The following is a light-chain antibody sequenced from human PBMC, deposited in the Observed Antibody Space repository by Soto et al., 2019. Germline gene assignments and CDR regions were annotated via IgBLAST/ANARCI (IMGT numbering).Light chain of an antibody. CDR2: LTS. CDR1: QSVKSSY. CDR3: QQYGDSLS. J-gene: IGKJ4*01. V-gene: IGKV3-20*01. Sequence: EIVLTQSPGTLSLSPGERATLSCRASQSVKSSYLAWYQQKPGQPPILLIHLTSTRATGIPDRFSGSGSGTDFTLTITRLEPDDFAVYYCQQYGDSLSFGGGTTVEIK.